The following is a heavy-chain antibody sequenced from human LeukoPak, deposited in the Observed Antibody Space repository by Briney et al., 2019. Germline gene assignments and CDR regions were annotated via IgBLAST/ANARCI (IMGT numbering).Heavy chain of an antibody. V-gene: IGHV4-30-4*08. CDR1: GGSISSGDYY. J-gene: IGHJ4*02. Sequence: SETLSLTCTVSGGSISSGDYYWSWIRQPPGKGLEWIGYIYYSGSTYYNPSLKSRVTISVDTSKNQFSLKLSSVTAADTAVYYCAREVMSPYSGFGYWGQGTLVTVSS. D-gene: IGHD2-21*01. CDR2: IYYSGST. CDR3: AREVMSPYSGFGY.